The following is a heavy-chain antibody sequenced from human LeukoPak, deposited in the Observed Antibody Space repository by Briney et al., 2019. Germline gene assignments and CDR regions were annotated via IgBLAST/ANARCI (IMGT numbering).Heavy chain of an antibody. Sequence: PGGSLRLSCAASGFTVSNNYMSWVRQAPGKGLECVSVIYSGGTTYYADSVKGRFTIPRDNSKNTLYLQMNSLRAEDTAVYYCAKDVGYCSGGSCRTSGWFDPWGQGTLVTVSS. J-gene: IGHJ5*02. CDR3: AKDVGYCSGGSCRTSGWFDP. CDR1: GFTVSNNY. V-gene: IGHV3-66*01. D-gene: IGHD2-15*01. CDR2: IYSGGTT.